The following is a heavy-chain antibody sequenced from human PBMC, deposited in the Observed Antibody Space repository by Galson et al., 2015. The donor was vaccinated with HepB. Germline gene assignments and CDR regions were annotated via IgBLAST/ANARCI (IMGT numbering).Heavy chain of an antibody. V-gene: IGHV2-70*11. CDR1: GFSLSTYEMC. CDR3: ARGRNWFDP. J-gene: IGHJ5*02. D-gene: IGHD1-26*01. CDR2: IDWDDDK. Sequence: PALVKPTQTLTLTCTFSGFSLSTYEMCVSWIRQPPGKALEWLARIDWDDDKYYSISLKTRLTISKDTSKNQVVLTMTNMDPVDTATYYCARGRNWFDPWGHGSLVTVSP.